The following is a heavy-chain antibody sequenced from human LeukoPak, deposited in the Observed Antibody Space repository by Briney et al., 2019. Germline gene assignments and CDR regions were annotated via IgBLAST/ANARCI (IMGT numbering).Heavy chain of an antibody. Sequence: PSETLSLTCTVSGGSISSCYWSWIRQPAGKGLEWIGRIYTSGSTNYNPSLKSRVTMSVDTSKNQFSLKLSSVTAADTAVYYCVRTNPWDLTYYFDYWGQGTLVTVSS. CDR2: IYTSGST. D-gene: IGHD1-14*01. V-gene: IGHV4-4*07. CDR3: VRTNPWDLTYYFDY. J-gene: IGHJ4*02. CDR1: GGSISSCY.